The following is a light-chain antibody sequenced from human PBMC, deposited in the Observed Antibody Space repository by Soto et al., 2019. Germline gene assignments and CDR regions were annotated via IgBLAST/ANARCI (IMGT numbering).Light chain of an antibody. CDR3: QQYGSSLVT. Sequence: TQSPATLAVSPGEGATLSCRASQSVRDNLAWYQQKPGQAPRLLIYRASTRATGVPARFSGSGSGTEFTLTISSLQSEDFAVYYCQQYGSSLVTFGQGTKVDIK. CDR1: QSVRDN. CDR2: RAS. J-gene: IGKJ1*01. V-gene: IGKV3-15*01.